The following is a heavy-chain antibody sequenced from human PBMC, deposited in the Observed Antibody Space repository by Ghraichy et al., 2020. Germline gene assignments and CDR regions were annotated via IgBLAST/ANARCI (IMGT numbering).Heavy chain of an antibody. J-gene: IGHJ6*02. D-gene: IGHD4-11*01. CDR1: GGSVSGDY. Sequence: ESLNISCAVYGGSVSGDYWTWIRQPPGKGLEWIGEINQSGSTNYNSSLKSRVTILADTSKNQFSLKLTSVTAADTAVYYCARGMSQYYYNGMDVWGQGTTVTVSS. V-gene: IGHV4-34*01. CDR3: ARGMSQYYYNGMDV. CDR2: INQSGST.